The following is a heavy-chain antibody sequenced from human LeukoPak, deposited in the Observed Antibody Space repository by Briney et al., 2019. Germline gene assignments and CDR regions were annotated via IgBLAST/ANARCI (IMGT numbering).Heavy chain of an antibody. CDR1: GGSFSGYY. Sequence: SETLSLTCAVYGGSFSGYYWGWIRQPPGEGLEWIGSIYHSGSTYYNPSLKSRVTISLDKSKKQFSLKLSSVTAADTAVYYCARDTAMYRAFDIWAKGQWSPSLQ. CDR2: IYHSGST. CDR3: ARDTAMYRAFDI. J-gene: IGHJ3*02. D-gene: IGHD2-8*01. V-gene: IGHV4-38-2*02.